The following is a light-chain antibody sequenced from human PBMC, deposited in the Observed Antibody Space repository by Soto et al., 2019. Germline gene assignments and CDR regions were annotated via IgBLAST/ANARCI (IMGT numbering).Light chain of an antibody. CDR3: QSYDSTLSARYV. Sequence: QSVLTQPPSVSGAPGQRVTISCTGSSSNIGAGYDVHWYQQRPGTAPKLLIFGNINRPSGVPDRYSGSKSGPSASLAITGLQAEDEGDYSCQSYDSTLSARYVFGTGTKVTVL. CDR2: GNI. V-gene: IGLV1-40*01. CDR1: SSNIGAGYD. J-gene: IGLJ1*01.